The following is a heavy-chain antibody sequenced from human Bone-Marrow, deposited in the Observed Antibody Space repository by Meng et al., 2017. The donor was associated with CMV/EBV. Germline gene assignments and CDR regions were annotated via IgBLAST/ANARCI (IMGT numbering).Heavy chain of an antibody. Sequence: ASVKVSCKASGYTFTGYYMHWVRQAPGQGLEWMGWINPNSGGTNYAQKFQGRVTMTRDTSISTAYMELSRLRSDDTAVYYCARDGAITIFGVVTEDGGGPWGQGTLVTVSS. CDR3: ARDGAITIFGVVTEDGGGP. CDR1: GYTFTGYY. J-gene: IGHJ5*02. V-gene: IGHV1-2*02. D-gene: IGHD3-3*01. CDR2: INPNSGGT.